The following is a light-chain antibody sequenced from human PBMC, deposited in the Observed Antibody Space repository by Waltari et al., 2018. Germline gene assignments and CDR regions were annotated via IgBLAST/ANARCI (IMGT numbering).Light chain of an antibody. CDR2: KDT. V-gene: IGLV3-25*03. Sequence: SYELTQPPSVSVSPGQTARITCSGDALPKQYAFWYQQKPGQAPVWIIDKDTQRPSGIPERFSGSSSGTTGTMTISGVQAEDEADYYCLSADSSGTSKVFGGGTKLTVL. J-gene: IGLJ3*02. CDR3: LSADSSGTSKV. CDR1: ALPKQY.